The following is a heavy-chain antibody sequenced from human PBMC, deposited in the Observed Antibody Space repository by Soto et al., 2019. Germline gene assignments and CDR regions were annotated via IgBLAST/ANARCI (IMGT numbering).Heavy chain of an antibody. CDR2: INPNGGST. V-gene: IGHV1-46*01. Sequence: GASVKVSCKASGYAFSSYYIHWVRQAPGQGLEWMGVINPNGGSTSYAQNFQGRVTMTRDTSTSTVYMELSSLRSEDTALYYCARSSNPKRITMIVVVIMNAFDIWGQGTMVTVSS. CDR3: ARSSNPKRITMIVVVIMNAFDI. D-gene: IGHD3-22*01. CDR1: GYAFSSYY. J-gene: IGHJ3*02.